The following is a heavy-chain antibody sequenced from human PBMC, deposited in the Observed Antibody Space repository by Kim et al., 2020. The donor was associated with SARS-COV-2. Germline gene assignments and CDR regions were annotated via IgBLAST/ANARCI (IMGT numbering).Heavy chain of an antibody. CDR3: ARNPSYYYGSGSPPNWFDP. Sequence: GRFTISRDNAKNSMYLKMNSLRAEDTAVYYCARNPSYYYGSGSPPNWFDPWGQGTLVTVSS. J-gene: IGHJ5*02. D-gene: IGHD3-10*01. V-gene: IGHV3-7*04.